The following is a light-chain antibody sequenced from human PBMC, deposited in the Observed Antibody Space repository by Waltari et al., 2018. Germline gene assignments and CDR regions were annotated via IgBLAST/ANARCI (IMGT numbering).Light chain of an antibody. CDR1: NSDIGSYSY. V-gene: IGLV2-14*01. Sequence: QSVLIQPASVSGSPGQPIPISCTGTNSDIGSYSYVSWYQQYPGKAPKLIIYDLTERPSGVSTRFSGSKSGNTASLTISGLQADDEADYFCSSYTGRGTVIFGRGTMVTVL. CDR2: DLT. J-gene: IGLJ2*01. CDR3: SSYTGRGTVI.